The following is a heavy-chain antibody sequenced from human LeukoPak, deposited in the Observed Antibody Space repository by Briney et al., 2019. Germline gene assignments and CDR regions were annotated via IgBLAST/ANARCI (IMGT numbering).Heavy chain of an antibody. D-gene: IGHD3-22*01. CDR2: IYYSGST. CDR1: GGSISSGGYH. J-gene: IGHJ4*02. V-gene: IGHV4-31*03. Sequence: SQTLSLTCTVSGGSISSGGYHWSWIPQHPGKGLEWIGYIYYSGSTYYNPSLKSRVTISVDTSKNQFSLKLSSVTAADTAVYYCARGYDSSGYRYWGQGTLVTVSS. CDR3: ARGYDSSGYRY.